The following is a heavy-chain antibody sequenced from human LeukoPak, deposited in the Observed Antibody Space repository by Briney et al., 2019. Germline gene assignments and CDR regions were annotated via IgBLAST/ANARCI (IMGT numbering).Heavy chain of an antibody. CDR2: MNPNSGNT. J-gene: IGHJ6*03. CDR3: ARGDYGSRSDYYYYYMDV. Sequence: ASVKVSCKASGYTFTSYDINWVRQATGQGLEWMGWMNPNSGNTGYAQKFQGRVTITRNTSISTAYMELSSLRSEDTAVYYCARGDYGSRSDYYYYYMDVWGKGTTVTVSS. V-gene: IGHV1-8*03. CDR1: GYTFTSYD. D-gene: IGHD3-10*01.